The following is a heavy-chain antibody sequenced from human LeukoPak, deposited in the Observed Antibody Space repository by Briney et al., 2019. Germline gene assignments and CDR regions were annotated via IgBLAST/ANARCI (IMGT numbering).Heavy chain of an antibody. Sequence: SETLSLTCTVSGGSISTSNYYWGWIRQPPGKGLEWIGNIFYSGSTYYSPSLRSRVTISLDTSKNQFSLKLSSVTAADTAVYYCARAKPGYSSGWSRVGSDYWGQGTLVTVSS. D-gene: IGHD6-19*01. CDR3: ARAKPGYSSGWSRVGSDY. CDR1: GGSISTSNYY. V-gene: IGHV4-39*07. CDR2: IFYSGST. J-gene: IGHJ4*02.